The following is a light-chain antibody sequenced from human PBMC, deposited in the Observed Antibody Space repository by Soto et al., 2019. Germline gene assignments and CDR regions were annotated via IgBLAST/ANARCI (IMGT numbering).Light chain of an antibody. CDR1: QRLLHSNGNNY. Sequence: DIVMTQSPLSLPVTPGEPGSISCRSSQRLLHSNGNNYLDWYLQKPGQSPQLLLYLASNRASGVPDRFSGSGSGTHFTLKISRVEAEDVRVYYCMQALQTPITFGQGTRLEIK. CDR2: LAS. V-gene: IGKV2-28*01. CDR3: MQALQTPIT. J-gene: IGKJ5*01.